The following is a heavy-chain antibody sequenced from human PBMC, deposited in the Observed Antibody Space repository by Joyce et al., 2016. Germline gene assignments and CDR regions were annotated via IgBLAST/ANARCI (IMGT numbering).Heavy chain of an antibody. J-gene: IGHJ4*02. CDR2: IYPGDSAT. CDR1: GYSFTSYW. Sequence: EVQLMQSGAEVKKPGESLKISCKGSGYSFTSYWFGWVRQMPGKGLEWMGIIYPGDSATRYSPSFQGQVTISADTSINTAYLQWSGLKASDTAMYYCARRHIAAAGWTGYFDYWGQGTLVTVSS. D-gene: IGHD6-13*01. V-gene: IGHV5-51*01. CDR3: ARRHIAAAGWTGYFDY.